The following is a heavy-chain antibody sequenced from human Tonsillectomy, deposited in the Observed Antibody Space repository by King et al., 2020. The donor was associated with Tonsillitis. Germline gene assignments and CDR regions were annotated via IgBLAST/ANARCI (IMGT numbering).Heavy chain of an antibody. J-gene: IGHJ5*02. CDR2: IYYSGST. Sequence: VQLQESGPGLVKPSETLSLTCTVSGGSISSYYWSWIRQPPGKGLEWIGYIYYSGSTNYNPSLKSRVTISVDTSKNRFSLKLSSVTAADTAVYYWARGNWNDGWFDPWGQGTLVTVSS. D-gene: IGHD1-1*01. CDR1: GGSISSYY. CDR3: ARGNWNDGWFDP. V-gene: IGHV4-59*01.